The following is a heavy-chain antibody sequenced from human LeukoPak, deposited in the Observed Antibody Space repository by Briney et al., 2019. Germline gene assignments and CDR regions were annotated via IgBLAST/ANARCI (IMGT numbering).Heavy chain of an antibody. D-gene: IGHD3-22*01. CDR3: ARDLGSSGSYWYFDL. CDR2: IYSGGST. V-gene: IGHV3-53*01. J-gene: IGHJ2*01. Sequence: GGSLRLSCAASGFTVSSNYMSWVRQAPGKGLEWVSVIYSGGSTYYADSVKGRFTISRDNSKNTLYLQMNSLRAEDTAVYYCARDLGSSGSYWYFDLWGRGTLVTVSS. CDR1: GFTVSSNY.